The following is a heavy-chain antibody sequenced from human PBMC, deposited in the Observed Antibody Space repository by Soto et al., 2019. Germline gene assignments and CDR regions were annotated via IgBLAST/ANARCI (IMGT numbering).Heavy chain of an antibody. CDR2: VSTSGRST. D-gene: IGHD2-15*01. J-gene: IGHJ4*02. CDR3: VKQAHGLDGVAFDY. V-gene: IGHV3-64D*06. Sequence: GGSLRLSCSASGFIFSESTIYWVRPVPGKGLEAISAVSTSGRSTYYANSVKDRFTISRDNSKNTLFLQMGSLRPEDTAIYYCVKQAHGLDGVAFDYWGQGTQVTVSS. CDR1: GFIFSEST.